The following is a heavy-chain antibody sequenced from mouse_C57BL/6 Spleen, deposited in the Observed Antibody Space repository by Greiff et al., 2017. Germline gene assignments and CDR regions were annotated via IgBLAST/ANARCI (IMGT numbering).Heavy chain of an antibody. Sequence: VQLQQPGAELVRPGSSVKLSCKASGYTFTSYWMDWVKQRPGQGLEWIGNIYPSDSETHYNQKFKDKATLTVDKSSSTAYMQLSSLTSEDSAVYYCARGGDGDYWGQGTTLTGSS. V-gene: IGHV1-61*01. J-gene: IGHJ2*01. CDR2: IYPSDSET. CDR1: GYTFTSYW. CDR3: ARGGDGDY.